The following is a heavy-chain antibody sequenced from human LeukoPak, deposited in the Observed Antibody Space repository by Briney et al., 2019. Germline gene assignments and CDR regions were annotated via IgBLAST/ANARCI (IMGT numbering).Heavy chain of an antibody. CDR3: ARDRLAAAGTYSSDY. V-gene: IGHV3-30-3*01. Sequence: GGSLRLSCAASGFTFSSCAMHWVRQAPGKGLEWVAVMSNDGGNKYHADSVKGRFTISRDNSKNTLYLQMNSLRAEDTAVYYCARDRLAAAGTYSSDYWGQGTLVTVSS. J-gene: IGHJ4*02. CDR2: MSNDGGNK. CDR1: GFTFSSCA. D-gene: IGHD6-13*01.